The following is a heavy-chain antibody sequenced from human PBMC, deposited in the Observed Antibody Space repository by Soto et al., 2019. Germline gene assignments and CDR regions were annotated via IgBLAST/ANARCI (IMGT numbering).Heavy chain of an antibody. J-gene: IGHJ6*02. V-gene: IGHV4-39*01. CDR1: GGSISSSSY. CDR3: RRSSRYSKDV. Sequence: SETLSLTCTVSGGSISSSSYLGWIRQPPGKGLEWIGSIYSIGSTYYNPSLKSRVTISVDTSKNQFSLKLSSVTAADTAVYYCRRSSRYSKDVWGQGTTVTVSS. CDR2: IYSIGST. D-gene: IGHD6-13*01.